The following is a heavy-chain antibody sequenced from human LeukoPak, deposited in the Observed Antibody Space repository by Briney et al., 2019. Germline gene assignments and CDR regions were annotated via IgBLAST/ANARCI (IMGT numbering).Heavy chain of an antibody. Sequence: ASVKVSCKVSGYTVTELSMHWVRQAPGKGLEWMGGFDPEDGETIYAQKFQGRVTMTEDTSTDTAYMELSSLRSEDTAVYYCATLTPYDSSGYRDYWGQGTLVTVSS. J-gene: IGHJ4*02. D-gene: IGHD3-22*01. CDR3: ATLTPYDSSGYRDY. CDR2: FDPEDGET. CDR1: GYTVTELS. V-gene: IGHV1-24*01.